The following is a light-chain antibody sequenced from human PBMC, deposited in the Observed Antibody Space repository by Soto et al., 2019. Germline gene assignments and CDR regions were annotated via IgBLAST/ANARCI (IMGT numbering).Light chain of an antibody. CDR2: DAS. Sequence: VLTQSPATLSLSQGERATLSCTASLSVSVYLDWYQQKPGQAPRLLISDASNRATGIPARFSGSGSGTDFTLTISSLEPEDFAVYYCHQRQYWPPITFGQGTRLEIK. V-gene: IGKV3-11*01. CDR1: LSVSVY. J-gene: IGKJ5*01. CDR3: HQRQYWPPIT.